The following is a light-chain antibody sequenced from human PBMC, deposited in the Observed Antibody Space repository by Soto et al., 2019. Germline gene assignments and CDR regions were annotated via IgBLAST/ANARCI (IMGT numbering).Light chain of an antibody. V-gene: IGKV3-20*01. Sequence: EIVLTQSPGTLSLSPGERATLSCRASQSVSSSYLAWYQQKPGQAPRLLIYGASSRATGIPDRFSGSGSGTEFTLTISRLEPEDFAVYYCHQFGSSPRGTFGQGTKVEIK. CDR2: GAS. CDR3: HQFGSSPRGT. J-gene: IGKJ1*01. CDR1: QSVSSSY.